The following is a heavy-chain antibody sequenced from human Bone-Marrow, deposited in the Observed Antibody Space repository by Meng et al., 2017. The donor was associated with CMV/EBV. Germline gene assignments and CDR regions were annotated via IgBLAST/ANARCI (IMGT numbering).Heavy chain of an antibody. Sequence: GSLRLSCTVSGGSISSSSYYWGWIRQPPGKGLEWIGSIYYSGSTYYNPSLKSRVTISVDTSKNQFSLKLSSVTAADTAVYYCAKRGASIVVVPAARQRGYYYGMDVWGQGTTVTVSS. D-gene: IGHD2-2*01. CDR3: AKRGASIVVVPAARQRGYYYGMDV. V-gene: IGHV4-39*01. J-gene: IGHJ6*02. CDR2: IYYSGST. CDR1: GGSISSSSYY.